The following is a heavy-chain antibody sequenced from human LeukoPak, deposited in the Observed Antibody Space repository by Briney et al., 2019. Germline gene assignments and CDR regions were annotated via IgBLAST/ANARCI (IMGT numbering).Heavy chain of an antibody. CDR1: AGSISSGYY. V-gene: IGHV4-39*01. Sequence: SETLSLTCSVSAGSISSGYYWGWIRQPPGQGLYWIVSIYFGESTYYNPSLKNRVTMSIDTSTNQFSLNLTSVTAADTAVYYCARGRRGYSNTWYQDYWGQGILVTVSS. J-gene: IGHJ4*02. D-gene: IGHD6-13*01. CDR3: ARGRRGYSNTWYQDY. CDR2: IYFGEST.